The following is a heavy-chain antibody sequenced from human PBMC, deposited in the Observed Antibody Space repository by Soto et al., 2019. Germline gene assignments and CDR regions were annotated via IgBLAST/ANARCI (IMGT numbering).Heavy chain of an antibody. D-gene: IGHD6-13*01. J-gene: IGHJ4*02. Sequence: SETLSLTCTVSGGSISSYYWSWIRQPPGKGLEWIGYIYYSGSTNYNPSLKSRVTISVDTSKNQLSLKLSSVTAADTAVYYCARGRIAAAGLFFDYWGQGTLVTVSS. CDR2: IYYSGST. CDR1: GGSISSYY. CDR3: ARGRIAAAGLFFDY. V-gene: IGHV4-59*01.